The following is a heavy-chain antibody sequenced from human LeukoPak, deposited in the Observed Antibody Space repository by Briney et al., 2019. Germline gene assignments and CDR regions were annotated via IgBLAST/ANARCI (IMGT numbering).Heavy chain of an antibody. CDR3: AKGLRFLEWSFHFDD. D-gene: IGHD3-3*01. CDR2: ISGSGGST. Sequence: GGSLRLSCAASGFTFSSYAMSWVRQAPGKGLEWVSAISGSGGSTYYADSVKGRFTISRDNSKNTLYLQMNSLRAEDTAVYYCAKGLRFLEWSFHFDDWGQGTLVTVSS. V-gene: IGHV3-23*01. J-gene: IGHJ4*02. CDR1: GFTFSSYA.